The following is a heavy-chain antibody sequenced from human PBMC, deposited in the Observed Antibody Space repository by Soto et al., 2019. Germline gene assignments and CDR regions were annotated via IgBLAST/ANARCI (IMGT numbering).Heavy chain of an antibody. J-gene: IGHJ6*02. CDR1: GYTFTSYD. D-gene: IGHD3-3*01. CDR2: MNPNSGNT. Sequence: ASVKVSCKASGYTFTSYDINWVRQATGQGLEWMGWMNPNSGNTGYAQKFQGRVTMTRNTSISTAYMELSSLRSEDTAVYYCARAPSTDYDFWSGYFGHAGHYYYGMDVWGQGTTVTVS. CDR3: ARAPSTDYDFWSGYFGHAGHYYYGMDV. V-gene: IGHV1-8*01.